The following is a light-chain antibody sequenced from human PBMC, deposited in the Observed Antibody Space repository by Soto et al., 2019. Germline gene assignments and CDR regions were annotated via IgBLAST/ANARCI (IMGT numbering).Light chain of an antibody. CDR2: AAS. CDR3: QQSYSTLIT. CDR1: QSISSY. J-gene: IGKJ5*01. Sequence: IQMTQSPSSLSASVGARVTITCRASQSISSYLNWYQQKPGKAPKLLIYAASSLQSGVPSRFSGSGSGTDFTLTISSLQPEDFATYYCQQSYSTLITFGQGTRLEI. V-gene: IGKV1-39*01.